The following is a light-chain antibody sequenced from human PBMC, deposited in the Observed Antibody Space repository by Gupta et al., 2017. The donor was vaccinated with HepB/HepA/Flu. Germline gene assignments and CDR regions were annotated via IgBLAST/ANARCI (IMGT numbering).Light chain of an antibody. CDR1: QGISRY. J-gene: IGKJ3*01. CDR3: QQLKSYPLT. V-gene: IGKV1-9*01. Sequence: DIQLTQSPSFLSASVGDRVTITCRARQGISRYLAWYQQKPGKAPKLLISAASNLQSGVPSRLSGSGSETEFTLTISSLQPEDFATYYCQQLKSYPLTFGPGTKVDIK. CDR2: AAS.